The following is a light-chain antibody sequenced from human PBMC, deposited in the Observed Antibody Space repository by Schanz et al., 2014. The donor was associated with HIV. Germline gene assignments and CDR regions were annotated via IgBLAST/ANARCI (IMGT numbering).Light chain of an antibody. V-gene: IGKV3-20*01. J-gene: IGKJ5*01. CDR1: QSVSNS. Sequence: EVVLTQSPGTLSLSPGERATLSCRASQSVSNSLAWYQQRPGQAPRLLIYDASSRATGIPDRFSGSGSGTDFTLTIIRLEPEDFAVYYCQQYGTSLITFGQGTRLEI. CDR2: DAS. CDR3: QQYGTSLIT.